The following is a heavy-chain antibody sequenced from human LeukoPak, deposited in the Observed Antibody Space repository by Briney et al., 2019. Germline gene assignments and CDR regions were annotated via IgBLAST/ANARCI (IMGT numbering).Heavy chain of an antibody. Sequence: GGSLRLSCAASGFTFSSNAMHWVRQAPGKGLEWVAFISYDGAVKYYVDSVRGRFTISRDNSKNTLYLQMNSLRAEDTAVYYCAKDLATKYSLDHWGQGALVTVSS. D-gene: IGHD1-26*01. J-gene: IGHJ4*02. V-gene: IGHV3-30*18. CDR2: ISYDGAVK. CDR1: GFTFSSNA. CDR3: AKDLATKYSLDH.